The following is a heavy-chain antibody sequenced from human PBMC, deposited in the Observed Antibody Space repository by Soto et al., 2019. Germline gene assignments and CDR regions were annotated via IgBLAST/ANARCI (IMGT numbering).Heavy chain of an antibody. CDR1: GFTFSSFW. CDR3: ARHGDYVSMDV. V-gene: IGHV3-7*01. J-gene: IGHJ6*03. CDR2: IKQDGSEK. D-gene: IGHD4-17*01. Sequence: GGSLRLSCAASGFTFSSFWMSWVRQAPGKGLEWVANIKQDGSEKYHVDSVKGRFTISRDNAKNSLYLQMNSLRAEDTAVYYCARHGDYVSMDVWGKGTTVTVSS.